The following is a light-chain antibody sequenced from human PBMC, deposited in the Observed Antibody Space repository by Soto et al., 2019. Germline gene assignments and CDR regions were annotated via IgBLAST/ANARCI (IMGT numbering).Light chain of an antibody. CDR1: QSVSSSY. Sequence: EIVLTQSPGTLSLSPGERATLSCRASQSVSSSYLAWYQQKPGQPPRLLIYGASSRATGIPDRFSGSGSGTDFTLTISRLEPEDFALYYCQQYGSSSYTFGQGTKLEIK. CDR3: QQYGSSSYT. CDR2: GAS. V-gene: IGKV3-20*01. J-gene: IGKJ2*01.